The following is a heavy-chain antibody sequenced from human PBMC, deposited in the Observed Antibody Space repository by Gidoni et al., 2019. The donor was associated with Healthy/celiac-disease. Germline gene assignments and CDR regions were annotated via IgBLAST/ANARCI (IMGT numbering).Heavy chain of an antibody. D-gene: IGHD2-15*01. CDR2: IYYSGST. Sequence: QVQLQESGPGLVKPSPTLSLTCTVSGGSISSCGYYWSLIRQHPGKGLEWIGYIYYSGSTYYNSSLKSRVTISVDTSKNQFSLKLSSVTAADTAVYYCARVFSAKLPYCSGGSCYRNWFDPWGQGTLVTVSS. V-gene: IGHV4-31*03. CDR1: GGSISSCGYY. J-gene: IGHJ5*02. CDR3: ARVFSAKLPYCSGGSCYRNWFDP.